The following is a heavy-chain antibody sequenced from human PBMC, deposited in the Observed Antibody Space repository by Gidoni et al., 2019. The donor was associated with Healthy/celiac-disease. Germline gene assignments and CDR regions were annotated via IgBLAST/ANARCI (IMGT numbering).Heavy chain of an antibody. CDR3: ARVRAAHRLTGEYFQH. Sequence: QVQLVESGGGVVQPGRSLRLSCAASGFTFSSYGMHWVRQAPGKGLEWVAVIWYDGSNKYYADAVKGRFTISRDNSKNTLYLQMNSLRAEDTAVYYCARVRAAHRLTGEYFQHWGQGTLVTVSS. CDR2: IWYDGSNK. J-gene: IGHJ1*01. V-gene: IGHV3-33*01. CDR1: GFTFSSYG. D-gene: IGHD3-16*01.